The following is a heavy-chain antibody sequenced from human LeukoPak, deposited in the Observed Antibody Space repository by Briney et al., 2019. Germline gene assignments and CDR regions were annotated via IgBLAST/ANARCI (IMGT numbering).Heavy chain of an antibody. Sequence: SVKVSCKASGYTFTSYGISWVRQAPGQGLEWMGGIIPIFGTANYAQKFQGRVTITADESTSTAYMELSSLRSEDTAVYYCAREVYDSRDPNYFDYWGQGTLVTVSS. CDR1: GYTFTSYG. CDR2: IIPIFGTA. D-gene: IGHD3-22*01. CDR3: AREVYDSRDPNYFDY. J-gene: IGHJ4*02. V-gene: IGHV1-69*13.